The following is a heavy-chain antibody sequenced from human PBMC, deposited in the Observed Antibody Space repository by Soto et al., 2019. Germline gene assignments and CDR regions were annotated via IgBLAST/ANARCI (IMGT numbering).Heavy chain of an antibody. Sequence: VQLVQSGAEVKRPGASVMVSCKTSGYTFSSYGINWVRQAPEEGLDWVGWISGYNGDTDYAQKFHGRVTLTTDTSTRTAYMELRSLSSDDTAVYYCARLAAAGTGMRYWGQGTQVTVSS. D-gene: IGHD6-13*01. V-gene: IGHV1-18*01. J-gene: IGHJ4*02. CDR2: ISGYNGDT. CDR3: ARLAAAGTGMRY. CDR1: GYTFSSYG.